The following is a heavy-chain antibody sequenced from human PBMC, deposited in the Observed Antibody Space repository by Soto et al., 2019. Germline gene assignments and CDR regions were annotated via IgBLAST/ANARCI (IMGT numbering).Heavy chain of an antibody. D-gene: IGHD3-22*01. Sequence: HVQLVQSGSEMKKPGSSVRVSCKAPGDSFRSYSLSWVRQAPGQGLEWIGGFIPIFGTPKYAQKFQGRLTISADESTSTVSMDLSSLRSEDTAVYYCAWARGVVDNYYYYGMDVWGQGTTVTVSS. CDR3: AWARGVVDNYYYYGMDV. J-gene: IGHJ6*02. CDR2: FIPIFGTP. V-gene: IGHV1-69*01. CDR1: GDSFRSYS.